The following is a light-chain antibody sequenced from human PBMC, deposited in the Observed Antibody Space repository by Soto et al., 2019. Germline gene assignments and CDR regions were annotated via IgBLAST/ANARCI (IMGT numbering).Light chain of an antibody. CDR2: EVS. CDR3: SAYTSSSTLVV. Sequence: QSVLTQPASVSGSPGQSITISCTGTSSDVGGYNYVSWYQQHPGKAPKLMIYEVSNRPSGVSNRFAGSNSGNTASLTISGLQAEDEADYYCSAYTSSSTLVVVGGGTKLTVL. CDR1: SSDVGGYNY. V-gene: IGLV2-14*01. J-gene: IGLJ3*02.